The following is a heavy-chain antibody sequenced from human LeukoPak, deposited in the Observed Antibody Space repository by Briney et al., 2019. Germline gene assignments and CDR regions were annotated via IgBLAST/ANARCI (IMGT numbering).Heavy chain of an antibody. J-gene: IGHJ5*02. V-gene: IGHV4-61*02. D-gene: IGHD2-15*01. CDR1: GGSISSGSYY. CDR3: ARAMVVAATGWFDP. CDR2: IYTSGST. Sequence: SETLSLTCTVSGGSISSGSYYWSWIRQPAGKGLEWIGRIYTSGSTNYNPSLKSRVTISVDTSKNQFSLKLSSVTAADTAVYYCARAMVVAATGWFDPWGQGTLVTVSS.